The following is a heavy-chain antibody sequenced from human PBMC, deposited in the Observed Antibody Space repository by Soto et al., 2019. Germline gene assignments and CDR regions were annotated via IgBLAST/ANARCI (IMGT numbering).Heavy chain of an antibody. Sequence: SETLSLTCAVYGGSFSGYYWSWIRLPPGKGLEWIGEINHSGSTNYNPSLKSRVTISVDTSKNQFSLKLSSVTAADTAVYYCARAYIVVVVAATGAPNWFDPWGQGTLVTVSS. D-gene: IGHD2-15*01. CDR1: GGSFSGYY. CDR3: ARAYIVVVVAATGAPNWFDP. J-gene: IGHJ5*02. V-gene: IGHV4-34*01. CDR2: INHSGST.